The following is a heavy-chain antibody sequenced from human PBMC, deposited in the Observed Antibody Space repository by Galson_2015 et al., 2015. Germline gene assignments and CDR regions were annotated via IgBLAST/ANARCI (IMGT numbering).Heavy chain of an antibody. CDR1: GFTFSTYR. D-gene: IGHD5-18*01. CDR2: ISSTGRYI. Sequence: SLRLSCAASGFTFSTYRMNWVRQAPGKGLEWVSSISSTGRYIYYADSVKGRFTMSRDNAKNSLYLQMNSLRAGDTAVYYCARIHGANYFDYWGQGTLVTVSS. CDR3: ARIHGANYFDY. J-gene: IGHJ4*02. V-gene: IGHV3-21*01.